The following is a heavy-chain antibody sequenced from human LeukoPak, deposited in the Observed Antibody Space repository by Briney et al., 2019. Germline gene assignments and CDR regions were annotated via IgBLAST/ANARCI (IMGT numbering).Heavy chain of an antibody. D-gene: IGHD2-2*01. CDR1: GYTFTSYD. J-gene: IGHJ3*02. V-gene: IGHV1-8*03. CDR2: MNPNSGNT. CDR3: ARGGSPVVPAAIRAFDI. Sequence: GASVKVSCKASGYTFTSYDINWVRQATGQGLEWMGWMNPNSGNTGYAQKFQGRVIITRNTSISTAYMELSSLRSEDTAVYYCARGGSPVVPAAIRAFDIWGQGTMVTVSS.